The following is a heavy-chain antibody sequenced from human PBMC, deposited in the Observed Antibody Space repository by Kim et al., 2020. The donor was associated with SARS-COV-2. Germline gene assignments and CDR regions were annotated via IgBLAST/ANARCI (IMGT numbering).Heavy chain of an antibody. CDR2: ISWNSGSI. J-gene: IGHJ4*02. D-gene: IGHD5-18*01. CDR3: TKGDTAMVNNPDY. Sequence: GGSLRLSCAASGFTFDDYAMHWVRQAPGKGLEWVSGISWNSGSIGYADSVKGRFTISRDNAKNSLYLQMNSLRAEDTALYYCTKGDTAMVNNPDYWGQGNLVTVSS. CDR1: GFTFDDYA. V-gene: IGHV3-9*01.